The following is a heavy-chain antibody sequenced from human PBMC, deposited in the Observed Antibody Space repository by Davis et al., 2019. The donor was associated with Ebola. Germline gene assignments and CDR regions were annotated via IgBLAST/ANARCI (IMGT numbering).Heavy chain of an antibody. CDR1: GYSFSTYW. Sequence: GESLKISCKGSGYSFSTYWIGWVRQMPGKGLEWMGIIYPSDSDTRYSPSFRGQVTVSADKSIDTAYLQWNTLKASDTATYFCARHVRHTSTLSPTRPYCGLDVWGNGTPVTVSS. V-gene: IGHV5-51*01. CDR3: ARHVRHTSTLSPTRPYCGLDV. D-gene: IGHD2-21*01. J-gene: IGHJ6*04. CDR2: IYPSDSDT.